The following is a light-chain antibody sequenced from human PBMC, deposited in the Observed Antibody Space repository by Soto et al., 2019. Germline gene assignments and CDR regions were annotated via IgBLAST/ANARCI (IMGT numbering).Light chain of an antibody. V-gene: IGKV3-20*01. CDR3: QKYDNSPWT. Sequence: EIVLTQSPGTLSLSPGEGATLSCRASQSVSSSYLAWYQQKPGQAPRLLIYGASSRATGIPDRFSGGGSGTDFTITNSRLEPEDFAVYYCQKYDNSPWTFGQGTKVEIK. J-gene: IGKJ1*01. CDR2: GAS. CDR1: QSVSSSY.